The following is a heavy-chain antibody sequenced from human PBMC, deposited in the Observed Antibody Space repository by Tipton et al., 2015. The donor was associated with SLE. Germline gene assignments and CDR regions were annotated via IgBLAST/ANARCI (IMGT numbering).Heavy chain of an antibody. CDR1: GFTFSSYE. CDR2: ISSSSSYI. J-gene: IGHJ3*02. V-gene: IGHV3-21*01. CDR3: AKDVGGFDAFDI. Sequence: GSLRLSCAASGFTFSSYEMNWVRQAPGKGLEWVSSISSSSSYIYYADSVKGRFTISRDNAKNSLYLQMNSLRAEDTAVYYCAKDVGGFDAFDIWGQGTMVTVSS. D-gene: IGHD3-10*01.